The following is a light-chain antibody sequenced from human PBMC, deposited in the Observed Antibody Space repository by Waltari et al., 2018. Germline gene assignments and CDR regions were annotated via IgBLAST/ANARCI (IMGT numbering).Light chain of an antibody. J-gene: IGKJ4*01. CDR3: QQSYTVPLT. Sequence: DIQMTQSPSSLSASVGDRVTITCRASQTISTYLNWYQQKPGKAPKLLIYGASSLQSGVPSTFSGAGSGTDFTLTISSLQPADFATYYCQQSYTVPLTFGGGTKVDIK. CDR2: GAS. CDR1: QTISTY. V-gene: IGKV1-39*01.